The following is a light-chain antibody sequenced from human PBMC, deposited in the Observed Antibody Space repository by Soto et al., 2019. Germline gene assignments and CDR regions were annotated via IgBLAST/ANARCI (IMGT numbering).Light chain of an antibody. CDR3: KQRTNWPPT. V-gene: IGKV3-15*01. Sequence: EIVMTQSPATLSVSPGEGATLSCRASQSVSSDVAWYQQKPGQAPWLLIYDAYTRATGIQLTFSGSGSGTEFTLTIRSLQSEDFAVYYCKQRTNWPPTFGQGTRLEI. CDR2: DAY. CDR1: QSVSSD. J-gene: IGKJ5*01.